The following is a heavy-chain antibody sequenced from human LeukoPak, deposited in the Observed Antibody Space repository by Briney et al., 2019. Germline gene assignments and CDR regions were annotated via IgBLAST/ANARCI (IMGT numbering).Heavy chain of an antibody. CDR2: ISYDGSNK. CDR3: ARDPYENYYDSSGYYYGGYFDY. D-gene: IGHD3-22*01. Sequence: PGGSLRLSCAASGFTFSSYAMHWVRQAPGKGLEWVAVISYDGSNKYYADSVKGRFTISRDNSKNTLYLQMNSLRAEDTAVYYCARDPYENYYDSSGYYYGGYFDYWGQGTLVTVSS. CDR1: GFTFSSYA. V-gene: IGHV3-30*04. J-gene: IGHJ4*02.